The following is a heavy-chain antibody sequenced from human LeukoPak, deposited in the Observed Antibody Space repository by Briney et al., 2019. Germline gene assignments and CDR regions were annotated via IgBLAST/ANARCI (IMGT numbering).Heavy chain of an antibody. CDR2: IYHSGST. Sequence: SGTLSLTCAVSGGSISSSNWWSWVRQPPGKGLEWIGEIYHSGSTNYNPSLKSRVTISVDKSKNQIFLKLSSVTAADTAVYYCARERVRIGAAGTINWFDPWGPGTLVTVSS. D-gene: IGHD6-13*01. CDR1: GGSISSSNW. CDR3: ARERVRIGAAGTINWFDP. V-gene: IGHV4-4*02. J-gene: IGHJ5*02.